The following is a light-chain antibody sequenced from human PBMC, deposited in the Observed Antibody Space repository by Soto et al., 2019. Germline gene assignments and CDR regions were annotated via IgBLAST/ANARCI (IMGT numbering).Light chain of an antibody. J-gene: IGKJ1*01. V-gene: IGKV3-20*01. CDR2: GAS. CDR3: QQYISSPLT. Sequence: EIGLTQSPGTLSLSPGERATLSCRASQTVSNNYLAWYQQKPGQAPRLVIYGASNRATGIPDRFSASGSGTDFTLTISRLEPEDFAVYYCQQYISSPLTFGQGTKVDIK. CDR1: QTVSNNY.